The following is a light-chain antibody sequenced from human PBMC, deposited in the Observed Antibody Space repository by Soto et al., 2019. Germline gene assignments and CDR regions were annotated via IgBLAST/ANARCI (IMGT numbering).Light chain of an antibody. CDR2: VAS. Sequence: EIVMTQSPATLSVSPGERATLSCRASQSVSSNLAWYQQKPGQAPRLLIYVASTRATGIPSRFSGSGSGTDFTFTISSLQPEDIATYYCQQYNSYSRTFGQGTKVDIK. V-gene: IGKV3-15*01. CDR1: QSVSSN. J-gene: IGKJ1*01. CDR3: QQYNSYSRT.